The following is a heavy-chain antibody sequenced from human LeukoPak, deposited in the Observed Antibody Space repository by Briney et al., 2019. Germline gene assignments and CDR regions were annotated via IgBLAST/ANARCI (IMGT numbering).Heavy chain of an antibody. V-gene: IGHV3-23*01. CDR3: AHDPHFDY. J-gene: IGHJ4*02. Sequence: GGSLRLSCAGSGFTFSNYAMTWVRQAPGKGLEWVSTISSSGDATYSADSVKGRFTISRDNSKNTLYLQMNSLRAEDTAVYYCAHDPHFDYWGQGTLVTASS. CDR1: GFTFSNYA. CDR2: ISSSGDAT.